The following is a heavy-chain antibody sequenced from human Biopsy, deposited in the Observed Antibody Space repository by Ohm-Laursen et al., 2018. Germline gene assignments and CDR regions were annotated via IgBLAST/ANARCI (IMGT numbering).Heavy chain of an antibody. CDR1: GGSISGSS. Sequence: GTLSLTCTVSGGSISGSSWSWIRQAPGRGLEWVGYISYSGSTRNNPSLKSRLTISVDTSKNQISLKVTTVTAADTAVYYCAKHGSGWTGDDALHIWGQGTMVTVSS. CDR3: AKHGSGWTGDDALHI. D-gene: IGHD6-19*01. CDR2: ISYSGST. J-gene: IGHJ3*02. V-gene: IGHV4-59*08.